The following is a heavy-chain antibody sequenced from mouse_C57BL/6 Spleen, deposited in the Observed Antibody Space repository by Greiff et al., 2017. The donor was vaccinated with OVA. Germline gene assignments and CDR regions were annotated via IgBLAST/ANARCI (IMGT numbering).Heavy chain of an antibody. CDR3: ARDPYYYGSSYGAMDY. D-gene: IGHD1-1*01. CDR2: ISYDGSN. V-gene: IGHV3-6*01. CDR1: GYSITSGYY. J-gene: IGHJ4*01. Sequence: DVKLQESGPGLVKPSQSLSLTCSVTGYSITSGYYWNWIRQFPGNKLEWMGYISYDGSNNYNPSLKNRISITRDTSKNQFFLKLNSVTTEDTATYYCARDPYYYGSSYGAMDYWGQGTSVTVSS.